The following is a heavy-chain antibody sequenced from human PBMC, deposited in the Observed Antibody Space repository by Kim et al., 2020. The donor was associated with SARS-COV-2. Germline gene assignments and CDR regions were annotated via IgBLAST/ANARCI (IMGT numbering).Heavy chain of an antibody. Sequence: SRVTLSVDTSKNQFSLKLSSVTAADTAVYYCARRRREWLQPIPYSFDYWGQGTLVTVPS. CDR3: ARRRREWLQPIPYSFDY. D-gene: IGHD5-12*01. J-gene: IGHJ4*02. V-gene: IGHV4-39*01.